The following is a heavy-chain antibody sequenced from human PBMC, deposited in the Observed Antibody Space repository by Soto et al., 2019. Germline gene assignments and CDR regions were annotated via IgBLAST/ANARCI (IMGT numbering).Heavy chain of an antibody. D-gene: IGHD4-17*01. V-gene: IGHV3-21*01. CDR3: ARDNGDYVGSSTYYYYGMDV. J-gene: IGHJ6*02. CDR2: ISSSSSYI. Sequence: ASVKVSCGAAGWSFTRYTMDWVRQAQGKGLEWVSSISSSSSYIYYADSVKGRFTISRDNAKNSLYLQMNSLRAEDTAVYYCARDNGDYVGSSTYYYYGMDVWGQATTVTVSS. CDR1: GWSFTRYT.